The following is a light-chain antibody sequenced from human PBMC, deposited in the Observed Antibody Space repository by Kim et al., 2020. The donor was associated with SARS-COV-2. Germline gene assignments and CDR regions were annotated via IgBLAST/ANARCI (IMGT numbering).Light chain of an antibody. CDR2: DVS. CDR1: GSDVGTYNY. CDR3: SSYTSSSSLL. Sequence: QSALTQPASVSGSPGQSITISCTGTGSDVGTYNYIAWYQQYPDTAPKVMIYDVSERPSGVSNRFSGSKSGNTASLTISGLQAEDEADYYCSSYTSSSSLLFGGGTKVTVL. V-gene: IGLV2-14*01. J-gene: IGLJ2*01.